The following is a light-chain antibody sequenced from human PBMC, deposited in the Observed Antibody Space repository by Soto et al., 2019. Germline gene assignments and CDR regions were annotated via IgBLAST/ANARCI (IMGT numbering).Light chain of an antibody. J-gene: IGKJ4*01. Sequence: VLTQSPATLSLSPGERATLSCRASQTVSRYLAWYQQKPGQAPRLLIYYASNRAAGIPARFSGSGSGTDYKPAISSLEPEDVAVSYCQQRSTWPFLTFGGGIKVEI. V-gene: IGKV3-11*01. CDR3: QQRSTWPFLT. CDR1: QTVSRY. CDR2: YAS.